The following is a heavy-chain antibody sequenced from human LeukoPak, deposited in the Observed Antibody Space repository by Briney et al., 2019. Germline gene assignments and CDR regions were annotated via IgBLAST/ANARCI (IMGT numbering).Heavy chain of an antibody. CDR2: ISSSSSTI. V-gene: IGHV3-48*02. CDR1: GFTFSSYN. J-gene: IGHJ6*03. CDR3: ARLPYCSGGSCYSDYYYYMDV. D-gene: IGHD2-15*01. Sequence: GGSLRLSCAASGFTFSSYNMNWVRQAPGKGLEWVSYISSSSSTIYYADSVKGRFTISRDNAKNSLYLQMNSLRDEDTAVYYCARLPYCSGGSCYSDYYYYMDVWGKGNTVTVSS.